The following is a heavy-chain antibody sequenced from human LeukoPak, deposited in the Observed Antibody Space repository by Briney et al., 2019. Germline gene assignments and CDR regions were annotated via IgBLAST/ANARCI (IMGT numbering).Heavy chain of an antibody. V-gene: IGHV1-58*01. D-gene: IGHD2-21*02. Sequence: SVKVSCKASGFTFASSAVQWVRQARGQRLEWIGWIVVGSANTNYAQKFQERVTITRDMSTGTAYMELSSLRSEDTDVYDCAAFDAGDCGGDCPYFSFPWGQGTLVTVSS. CDR3: AAFDAGDCGGDCPYFSFP. CDR2: IVVGSANT. CDR1: GFTFASSA. J-gene: IGHJ5*02.